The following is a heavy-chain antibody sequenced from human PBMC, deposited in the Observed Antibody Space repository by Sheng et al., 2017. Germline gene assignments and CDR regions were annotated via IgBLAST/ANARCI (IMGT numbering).Heavy chain of an antibody. CDR3: TRTIAATGTGYFDY. J-gene: IGHJ4*02. CDR1: GFTFGDYA. CDR2: IRSNAYGGTT. V-gene: IGHV3-49*04. D-gene: IGHD6-13*01. Sequence: EVQVVESGGDLVQPGRSLRLSCTASGFTFGDYAMSWVRQAPGKGLEWVGFIRSNAYGGTTQYAASVKGRFTISRDDSKSIAYLQMNSLKTEDTAIYSCTRTIAATGTGYFDYWGQGTLVTVSS.